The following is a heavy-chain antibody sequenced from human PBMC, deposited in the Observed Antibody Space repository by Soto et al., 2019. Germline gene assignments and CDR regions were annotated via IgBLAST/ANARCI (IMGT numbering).Heavy chain of an antibody. Sequence: QVHLVQSGAEVKKPGASVKVSCQASGYAFTTYGITWVRQAPGQGLEWMGWISAHNGNTNYAQKLQGRVTVTRDTSTSTAYMAPRCFRSDDASVYYCARGRYGDYGGQGALVTVSS. CDR3: ARGRYGDY. CDR2: ISAHNGNT. D-gene: IGHD1-1*01. CDR1: GYAFTTYG. V-gene: IGHV1-18*01. J-gene: IGHJ4*02.